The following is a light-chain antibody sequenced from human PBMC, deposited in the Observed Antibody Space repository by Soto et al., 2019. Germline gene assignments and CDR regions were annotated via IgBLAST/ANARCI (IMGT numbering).Light chain of an antibody. V-gene: IGKV4-1*01. CDR2: WAS. CDR3: QQYYSPPYT. J-gene: IGKJ2*01. Sequence: DIVMTQSPDSLAVSLGETATINCKSSQSVLSSSNNKNYLAWYQQKPGQPPKLLIYWASTRESGVPDRFSGSGSGTDFTLTISSLQAEDGALYHCQQYYSPPYTFGQGTKLEIK. CDR1: QSVLSSSNNKNY.